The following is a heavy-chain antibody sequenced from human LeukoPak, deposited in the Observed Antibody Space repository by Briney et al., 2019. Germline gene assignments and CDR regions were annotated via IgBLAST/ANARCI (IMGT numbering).Heavy chain of an antibody. D-gene: IGHD1-26*01. Sequence: SETLSLTCTVSGGSISGYYWSWIRQPAGRGLEWIGRMYSSGSTNYNPSLKGQVTMSVDTSKNHFSLKLTSVTAADTAVYYCARDTSGGYHYWGQGTLVTVSS. V-gene: IGHV4-4*07. CDR2: MYSSGST. CDR3: ARDTSGGYHY. CDR1: GGSISGYY. J-gene: IGHJ4*02.